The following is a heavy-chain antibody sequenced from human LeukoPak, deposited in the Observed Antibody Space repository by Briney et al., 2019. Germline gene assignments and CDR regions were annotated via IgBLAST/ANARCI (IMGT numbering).Heavy chain of an antibody. CDR2: ISAYNANT. CDR1: GYTFTSYG. CDR3: ARVPSGGDRFDP. D-gene: IGHD3-16*01. Sequence: ASVKVSCNASGYTFTSYGISWVRQAPGQGLEWMGWISAYNANTIYAQKFQGRVTMTTDTSTSTVYMELRSLRSEDTAVYYCARVPSGGDRFDPWGPGTLVTVSS. V-gene: IGHV1-18*01. J-gene: IGHJ5*02.